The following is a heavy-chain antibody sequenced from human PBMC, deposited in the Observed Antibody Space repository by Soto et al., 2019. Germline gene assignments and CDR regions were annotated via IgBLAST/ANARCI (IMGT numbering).Heavy chain of an antibody. CDR2: IHYGGST. CDR3: ARGSAAGTKSPFDY. Sequence: VQLQESGPGLVKPSETLSLTCTVSGGSISGYYWSWIRQSPGKGLEWIGYIHYGGSTNYNPSLKSRVTTSVDTSKNQLSLKLSSVTAADTAVYYCARGSAAGTKSPFDYWGQGTLVTVSS. V-gene: IGHV4-59*01. D-gene: IGHD6-13*01. J-gene: IGHJ4*02. CDR1: GGSISGYY.